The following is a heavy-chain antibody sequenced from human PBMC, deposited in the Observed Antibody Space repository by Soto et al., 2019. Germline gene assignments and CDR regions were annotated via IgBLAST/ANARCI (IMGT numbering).Heavy chain of an antibody. D-gene: IGHD6-13*01. J-gene: IGHJ6*04. CDR3: ARFRIAAAGTLLTYYGMDV. V-gene: IGHV1-18*04. CDR1: GYTFTSYG. CDR2: ISAYNGNT. Sequence: ASVKVSCKASGYTFTSYGISWVRQAPGQGLEWMGWISAYNGNTNYAQKIQGRVTMTTDTSTSTAYMELRSLRYDDTAVYHCARFRIAAAGTLLTYYGMDVWGRETTVTVSS.